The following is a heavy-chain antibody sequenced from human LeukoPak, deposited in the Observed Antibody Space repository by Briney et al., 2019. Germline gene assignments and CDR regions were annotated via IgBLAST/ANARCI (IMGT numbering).Heavy chain of an antibody. J-gene: IGHJ3*02. CDR2: IIPILGIA. D-gene: IGHD3-22*01. CDR1: GGTFSSYT. CDR3: ARERYYDSSGYSPDAFDI. V-gene: IGHV1-69*16. Sequence: ASVKVSCKASGGTFSSYTISWVRQAPGQGLEWMGRIIPILGIANYAQKFQGRVTITTDESTSTAYMGLTSLRSEDTAVYYCARERYYDSSGYSPDAFDIWGQGTMVTVSS.